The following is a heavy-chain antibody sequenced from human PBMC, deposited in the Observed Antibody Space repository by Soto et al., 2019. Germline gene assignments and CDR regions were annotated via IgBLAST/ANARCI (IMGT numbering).Heavy chain of an antibody. CDR3: ARVTTMGGY. CDR1: GFRFRDYW. D-gene: IGHD4-17*01. V-gene: IGHV3-7*01. CDR2: IKQDGSEK. J-gene: IGHJ4*02. Sequence: EVQLVESGGGLVQPGGSLRLSCAASGFRFRDYWMYWVRQTPGKGLEWVANIKQDGSEKYYVDSVKGRFAISRDNARNSLFLQMHGLRAENTAVYFCARVTTMGGYWGQGTRVSVPS.